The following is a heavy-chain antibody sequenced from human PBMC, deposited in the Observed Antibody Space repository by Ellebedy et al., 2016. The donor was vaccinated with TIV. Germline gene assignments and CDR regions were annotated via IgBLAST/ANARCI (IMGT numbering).Heavy chain of an antibody. CDR2: MNPNSGNT. J-gene: IGHJ6*02. CDR3: AREEGYDILTPGRMDV. Sequence: ASVKVSXXASGYTFTSYDINWVRQATGQGLEWMGWMNPNSGNTGYAQKFQGRVTMTRNTSISTAYMELSSLRSEDTAVYYCAREEGYDILTPGRMDVWGQGTTVTVSS. V-gene: IGHV1-8*01. D-gene: IGHD3-9*01. CDR1: GYTFTSYD.